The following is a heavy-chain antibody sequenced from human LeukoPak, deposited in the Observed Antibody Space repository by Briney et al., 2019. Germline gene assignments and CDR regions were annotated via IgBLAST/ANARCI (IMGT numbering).Heavy chain of an antibody. CDR1: GYTFTSYA. D-gene: IGHD5-12*01. J-gene: IGHJ5*02. CDR2: IHAGNGDT. Sequence: ASVKVSCKASGYTFTSYAFHWVRQAPGQRLEWLGWIHAGNGDTKHSQKFQDRLTITRDTSASTAYMELSSLRSEDTAVYYCARDHHIVATIHHWFDPWGQGTLVTVSS. V-gene: IGHV1-3*01. CDR3: ARDHHIVATIHHWFDP.